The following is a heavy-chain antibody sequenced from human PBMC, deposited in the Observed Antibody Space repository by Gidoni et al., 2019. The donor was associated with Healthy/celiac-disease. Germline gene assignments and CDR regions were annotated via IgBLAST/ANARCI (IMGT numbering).Heavy chain of an antibody. CDR1: GFTFSSYS. V-gene: IGHV3-48*01. D-gene: IGHD2-21*02. Sequence: EVQLVESGGGLVQPGGSLRLSCAASGFTFSSYSMNWVRQAPGKGLEWVSYISSSSSTIYYADSVKGRFTISRDNAKNSLYLQMNSLRAEDTAVYYCAIVVVTATFDYWGQGTLVTVSS. CDR2: ISSSSSTI. J-gene: IGHJ4*02. CDR3: AIVVVTATFDY.